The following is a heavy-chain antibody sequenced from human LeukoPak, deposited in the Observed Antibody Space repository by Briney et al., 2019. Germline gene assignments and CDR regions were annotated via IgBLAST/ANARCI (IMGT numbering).Heavy chain of an antibody. Sequence: PSETLSLTCTVSGGSINNYYWGWIRQPPGKGLEWIGSIYYSGSTYYNPSLKSRVTISVDTSKNQFSLKLTSVTAADTAVYYCASDMTTVTIDYWGQGTLVTVSS. J-gene: IGHJ4*02. CDR2: IYYSGST. V-gene: IGHV4-39*01. CDR1: GGSINNYY. D-gene: IGHD4-17*01. CDR3: ASDMTTVTIDY.